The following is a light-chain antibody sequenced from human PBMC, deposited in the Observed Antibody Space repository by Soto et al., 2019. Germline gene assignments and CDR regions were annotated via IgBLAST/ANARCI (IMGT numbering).Light chain of an antibody. CDR2: GAS. CDR3: QQYNNVPPLT. J-gene: IGKJ4*01. V-gene: IGKV3-15*01. Sequence: EIVMTQSPATLSVYKGDRATLSCRASQSIRSDLAWYQQKPGQAPRLLIYGASTRATGIPARFSGSGSGTEFTLTISGLQSEDFAVYYCQQYNNVPPLTFGGGTKVDIK. CDR1: QSIRSD.